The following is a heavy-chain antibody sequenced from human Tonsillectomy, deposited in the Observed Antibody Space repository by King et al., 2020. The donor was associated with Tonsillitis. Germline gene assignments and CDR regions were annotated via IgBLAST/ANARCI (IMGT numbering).Heavy chain of an antibody. CDR3: ARAYYDFLTGYAAASPQIYRYFAL. CDR2: ISYDGTYK. D-gene: IGHD3-9*01. V-gene: IGHV3-30-3*01. J-gene: IGHJ2*01. Sequence: GQLVESGGGVVQPGRSLKLSCAASGFTSSNYAMHWVRQAPGKGLEWVAVISYDGTYKYSADSVKGRFTISRDNSKNTLFLQMNSLRAEDTAVYFCARAYYDFLTGYAAASPQIYRYFALWGRGTLVTVSS. CDR1: GFTSSNYA.